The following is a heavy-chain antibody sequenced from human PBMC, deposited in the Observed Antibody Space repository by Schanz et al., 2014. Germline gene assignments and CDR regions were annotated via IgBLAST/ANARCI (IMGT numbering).Heavy chain of an antibody. V-gene: IGHV1-18*01. CDR3: ASSGAGYSSSWDFDY. Sequence: QVQLVQSGAEVKKPGSSVKVSCKASGGTFSSFGINWVRQAPGQGLEWMGWISPYNGNTNYAQKLQGRVTMTADTSTSTAYMDLRSLRSDDTAVYYCASSGAGYSSSWDFDYWGQGTLVTVSS. D-gene: IGHD6-13*01. CDR2: ISPYNGNT. CDR1: GGTFSSFG. J-gene: IGHJ4*02.